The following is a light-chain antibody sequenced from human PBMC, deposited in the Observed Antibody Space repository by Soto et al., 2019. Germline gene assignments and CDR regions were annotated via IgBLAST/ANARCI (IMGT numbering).Light chain of an antibody. V-gene: IGKV1-5*03. CDR1: QSISSW. Sequence: DIQMTQSPSTLSASVGDRVTITCRASQSISSWLAWYQQKPGKAPKLLIYKASTFQSGVPSRFSGSGSGTEFTLDISSLQPDDSATYYCQQYNDNWTFGQGTKVEIK. CDR2: KAS. CDR3: QQYNDNWT. J-gene: IGKJ1*01.